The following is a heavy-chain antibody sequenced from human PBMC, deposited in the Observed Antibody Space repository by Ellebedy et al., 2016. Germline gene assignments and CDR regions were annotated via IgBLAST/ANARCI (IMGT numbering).Heavy chain of an antibody. Sequence: SETLSLTCTVSGGSISSSRYYWSWIRQPPGKGLEWIGYIYYSGSTNYNPSLKSRVTISVDTSKNQFSLKVRSVTAADTAVYYCAREGAGWYGAFDYWGQGTLVTVSS. D-gene: IGHD6-19*01. CDR1: GGSISSSRYY. CDR3: AREGAGWYGAFDY. V-gene: IGHV4-61*01. CDR2: IYYSGST. J-gene: IGHJ4*02.